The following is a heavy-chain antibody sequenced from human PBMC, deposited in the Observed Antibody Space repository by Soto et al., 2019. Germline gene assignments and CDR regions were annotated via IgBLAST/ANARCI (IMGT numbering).Heavy chain of an antibody. Sequence: QITLKESGPTLVKPTQTLTLTCSFCGFSLSSTRMAVGWIRQPPGKALEWLALIYWDDDKRYSPFLKSRLTITKDTSKNQVVLTMSNMDPVDTARYYCAHIVVAGLGYYFDYWGQGTLVTVSS. CDR1: GFSLSSTRMA. CDR2: IYWDDDK. D-gene: IGHD6-19*01. V-gene: IGHV2-5*02. CDR3: AHIVVAGLGYYFDY. J-gene: IGHJ4*02.